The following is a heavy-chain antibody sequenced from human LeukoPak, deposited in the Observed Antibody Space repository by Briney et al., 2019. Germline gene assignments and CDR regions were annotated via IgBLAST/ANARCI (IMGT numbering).Heavy chain of an antibody. CDR1: GFTFSDYW. Sequence: GSLKLSCAPSGFTFSDYWMHWVRADPGKGLVWVSRINSDGSSTSYADSVKGRFTISRDNAKNTLYLQMNSLRVEDTAVYYCARDYGRSRDYGMDVWGPGTTVTVSS. D-gene: IGHD3-10*01. V-gene: IGHV3-74*01. CDR3: ARDYGRSRDYGMDV. CDR2: INSDGSST. J-gene: IGHJ6*02.